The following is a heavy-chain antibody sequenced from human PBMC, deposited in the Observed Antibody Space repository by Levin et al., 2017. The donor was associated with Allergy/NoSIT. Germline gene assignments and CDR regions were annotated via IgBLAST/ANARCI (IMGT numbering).Heavy chain of an antibody. D-gene: IGHD3-16*01. CDR2: ISQSGTGT. V-gene: IGHV3-23*01. Sequence: TGESLKISCAASGFTFSSYAMTWVRQAPGKGLEWVSDISQSGTGTYHADSVKGRFTISRDNSKNTLYLQMNSLRVEDTAVYYCARDLGNWKRNYFDYWGQGTLVTVSS. CDR1: GFTFSSYA. J-gene: IGHJ4*02. CDR3: ARDLGNWKRNYFDY.